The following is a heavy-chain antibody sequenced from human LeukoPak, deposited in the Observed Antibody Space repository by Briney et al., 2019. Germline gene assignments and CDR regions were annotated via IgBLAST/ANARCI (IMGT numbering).Heavy chain of an antibody. D-gene: IGHD3-10*01. V-gene: IGHV1-2*02. J-gene: IGHJ3*02. Sequence: ASVKVSCKASGYTFTGYYMHWVRQAPGQGLEWMGWINPNSGGTNYAQKFQGRVTMTRDTSISTAYMELSRLRSDDTAVHYCARATAFLLWFGELMGAFDIWGQGTMVTVSS. CDR2: INPNSGGT. CDR1: GYTFTGYY. CDR3: ARATAFLLWFGELMGAFDI.